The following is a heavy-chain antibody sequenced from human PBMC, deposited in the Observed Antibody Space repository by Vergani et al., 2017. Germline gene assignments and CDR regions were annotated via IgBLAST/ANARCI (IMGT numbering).Heavy chain of an antibody. Sequence: EVQLLESGGGLVQPGGSLRLSCVTSGFTFYTHAMSWVRQAPGKGLDWVSALNSGGDTTYYAESVKGRFTISRDNSKNMLYLQMNSLRAEDTAVYYCAKGEMGGYDFWSGYMSGDYWGQGTLVTVSS. CDR3: AKGEMGGYDFWSGYMSGDY. V-gene: IGHV3-23*01. D-gene: IGHD3-3*01. CDR2: LNSGGDTT. CDR1: GFTFYTHA. J-gene: IGHJ4*02.